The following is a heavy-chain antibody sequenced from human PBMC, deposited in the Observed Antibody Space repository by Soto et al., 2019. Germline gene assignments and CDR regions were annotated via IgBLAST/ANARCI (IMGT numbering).Heavy chain of an antibody. Sequence: GASVKVSCKASGYTFTSYGISWVRQAPGQGLEWMGWISAYNGNTNYAQKLQGRVTMTTDTSTSTAYMELRSLRSDDTAVYYCARNADTYYDILTGYYESRYYFDYWGQGTLVTVSS. J-gene: IGHJ4*02. CDR1: GYTFTSYG. CDR2: ISAYNGNT. CDR3: ARNADTYYDILTGYYESRYYFDY. D-gene: IGHD3-9*01. V-gene: IGHV1-18*01.